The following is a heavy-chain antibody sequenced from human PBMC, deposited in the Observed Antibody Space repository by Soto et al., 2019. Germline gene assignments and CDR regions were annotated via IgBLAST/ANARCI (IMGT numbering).Heavy chain of an antibody. D-gene: IGHD1-7*01. CDR2: IYYSGST. CDR1: GGSISSYY. V-gene: IGHV4-59*01. Sequence: SETLSLTCTVSGGSISSYYWSWIRQPPGKGLEWIGYIYYSGSTNYNPSLKSRVTISVDTSKNQFSLKLSSVTAADTAVYYCARVANWKYVKGMDVWGQGTTVTVSS. CDR3: ARVANWKYVKGMDV. J-gene: IGHJ6*02.